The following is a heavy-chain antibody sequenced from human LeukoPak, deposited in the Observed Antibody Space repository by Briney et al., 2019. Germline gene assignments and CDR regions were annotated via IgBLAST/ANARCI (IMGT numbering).Heavy chain of an antibody. D-gene: IGHD1-26*01. CDR3: AIWAMGATTSY. J-gene: IGHJ4*02. CDR1: GGSISSSSYY. Sequence: PSETLSLTCTVSGGSISSSSYYWGWIRQPPGKGLEWIGSIYYSGSTYYNPSLKSRVTISVDTSKNQFSLKLSSVTAADTAVYYCAIWAMGATTSYWGQGTLVTVSS. V-gene: IGHV4-39*01. CDR2: IYYSGST.